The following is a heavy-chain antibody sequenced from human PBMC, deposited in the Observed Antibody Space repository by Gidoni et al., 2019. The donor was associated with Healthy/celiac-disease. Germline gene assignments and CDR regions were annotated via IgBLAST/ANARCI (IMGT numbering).Heavy chain of an antibody. D-gene: IGHD2-2*02. CDR2: ISYDGSNK. Sequence: QVQLVESGGGVVQPGRSLRRSCAASGFPFSSSGMQWVRQAPGKGLEGVAVISYDGSNKYYAASVKGLFTISRVNSKNTLYLQMTSRIAEDTAVYYCAKDQVERVVVPAAIAYYYYGMDVWGQGTTVTVSS. CDR1: GFPFSSSG. V-gene: IGHV3-30*18. CDR3: AKDQVERVVVPAAIAYYYYGMDV. J-gene: IGHJ6*02.